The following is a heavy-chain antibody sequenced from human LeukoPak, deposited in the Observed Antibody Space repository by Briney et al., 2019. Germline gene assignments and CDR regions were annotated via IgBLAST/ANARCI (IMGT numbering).Heavy chain of an antibody. CDR2: ISGSGGST. J-gene: IGHJ6*02. V-gene: IGHV3-21*04. Sequence: GGSLRLSCVASGFTFGDYNMNWVRQAPGKGLEWVSAISGSGGSTYYADSVKGRFTISRDNAKNSLYLQMNSLRAEDTAVYYCASPGRYSSSWYNYGMDVWGQGTTVTVSS. D-gene: IGHD6-13*01. CDR1: GFTFGDYN. CDR3: ASPGRYSSSWYNYGMDV.